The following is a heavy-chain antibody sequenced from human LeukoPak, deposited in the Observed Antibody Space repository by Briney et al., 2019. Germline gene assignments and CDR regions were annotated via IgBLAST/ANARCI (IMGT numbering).Heavy chain of an antibody. Sequence: PSETLSLTCAVYGGSFSGYYWSWIRQPPGKGLEWIGEINHSGSTNYNPSLKSRVTISVDTSKNQFSLKLSSVTAADTAVYYCARDRGRGVIDYWGQGTLVTVSS. CDR2: INHSGST. J-gene: IGHJ4*02. CDR3: ARDRGRGVIDY. V-gene: IGHV4-34*01. CDR1: GGSFSGYY. D-gene: IGHD3-3*01.